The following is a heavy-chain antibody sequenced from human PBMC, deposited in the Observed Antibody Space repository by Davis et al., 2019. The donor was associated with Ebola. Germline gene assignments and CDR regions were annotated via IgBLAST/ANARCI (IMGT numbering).Heavy chain of an antibody. CDR3: ATTQWLREFEN. CDR1: GFTVSSNH. V-gene: IGHV3-53*05. D-gene: IGHD6-19*01. J-gene: IGHJ4*02. CDR2: IYDQST. Sequence: PGGSLRLSCAASGFTVSSNHMSWVRQAPGKGLEWVSVIYDQSTAYADSVRGRFIISRDKSNNTLYLEMNSLRVDDTAVYYCATTQWLREFENWGQGTLVTVSS.